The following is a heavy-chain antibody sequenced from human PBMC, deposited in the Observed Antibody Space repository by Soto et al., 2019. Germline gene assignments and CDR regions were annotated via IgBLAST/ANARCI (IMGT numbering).Heavy chain of an antibody. Sequence: EVQLVESGGGLVQPGGSLRLSCAASGFTFSDYYMDWVRQAPGKGLEWVGRIRNKANSYSTEYAASVKGRFTISRDDSNNSLYLQLSSMKTQDTAVHYWARVAPTADPRKYSAYWGQGTLVTVSS. CDR3: ARVAPTADPRKYSAY. CDR1: GFTFSDYY. CDR2: IRNKANSYST. J-gene: IGHJ4*02. V-gene: IGHV3-72*01.